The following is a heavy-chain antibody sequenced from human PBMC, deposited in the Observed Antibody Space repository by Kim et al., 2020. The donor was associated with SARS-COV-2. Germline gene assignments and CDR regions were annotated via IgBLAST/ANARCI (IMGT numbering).Heavy chain of an antibody. V-gene: IGHV1-2*02. Sequence: PETGGTNYAQKFQGRVTMTRDTSISAAYMELSSLRSDDTAVYYCVRGLLDNWGQGTLVTVSS. D-gene: IGHD3-10*01. J-gene: IGHJ4*02. CDR2: PETGGT. CDR3: VRGLLDN.